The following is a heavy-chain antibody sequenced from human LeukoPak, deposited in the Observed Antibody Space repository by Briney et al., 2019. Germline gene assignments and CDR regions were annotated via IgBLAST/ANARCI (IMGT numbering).Heavy chain of an antibody. Sequence: TGGSLRLSCAASGFTFSSYALSWVRQDPGKGLEWVSAISDSGGSTYYADSVKGRFTISRDNSKNTMYLQMNSLRAENTAVYYCASYGFWSGYGVGYWGQGTLVTVSS. CDR2: ISDSGGST. CDR3: ASYGFWSGYGVGY. V-gene: IGHV3-23*01. D-gene: IGHD3-3*01. CDR1: GFTFSSYA. J-gene: IGHJ4*02.